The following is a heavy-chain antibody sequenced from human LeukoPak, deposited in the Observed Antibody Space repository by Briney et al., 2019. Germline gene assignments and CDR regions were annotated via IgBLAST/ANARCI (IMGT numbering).Heavy chain of an antibody. V-gene: IGHV3-21*04. D-gene: IGHD3-10*01. Sequence: GGSLRLSCAASGFTFSSYSMNWVRQAPGKGLEWVSSISSSSSYIYYADSVKGRFTISRDNSKNTLYLQMNSLRAEDTAVYYCAKVITMVRGVIIKPYYFDYWGQGTLVTVSS. CDR3: AKVITMVRGVIIKPYYFDY. CDR1: GFTFSSYS. J-gene: IGHJ4*02. CDR2: ISSSSSYI.